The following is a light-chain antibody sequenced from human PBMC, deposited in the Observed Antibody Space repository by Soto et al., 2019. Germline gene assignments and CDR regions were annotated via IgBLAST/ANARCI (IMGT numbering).Light chain of an antibody. CDR2: RAS. Sequence: DIQMTQSPSTLSASIGDRVTITCRASQSISDWLAWYQQKPGKAPKLLIYRASNLESGVPSRFSGSGSGTEFTLTISSLKPDDFATYYCQQYNGYSRAFGQGTKVEIK. CDR3: QQYNGYSRA. J-gene: IGKJ1*01. CDR1: QSISDW. V-gene: IGKV1-5*03.